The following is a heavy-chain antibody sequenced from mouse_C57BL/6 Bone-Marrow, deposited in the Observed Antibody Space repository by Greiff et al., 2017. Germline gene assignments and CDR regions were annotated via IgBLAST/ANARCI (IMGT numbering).Heavy chain of an antibody. CDR3: ARIYDGYYDYAMDY. J-gene: IGHJ4*01. CDR2: IYPRDGST. CDR1: GYTFTSYD. Sequence: VQLQQSGPELVKPGASVKLSCKASGYTFTSYDINWVKQRPGRGLEWIGWIYPRDGSTKFNEKFKGKATLTVDTSSSTAYMELHSLTSEDSAVYFCARIYDGYYDYAMDYWGQGTSVTVSS. V-gene: IGHV1-85*01. D-gene: IGHD2-3*01.